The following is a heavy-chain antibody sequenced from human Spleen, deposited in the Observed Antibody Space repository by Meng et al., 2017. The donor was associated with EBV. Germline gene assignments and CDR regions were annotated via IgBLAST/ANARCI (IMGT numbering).Heavy chain of an antibody. CDR1: GDSIDSINW. CDR2: IYHSGHT. V-gene: IGHV4-4*02. CDR3: ATAHCSGGGSPGGS. D-gene: IGHD2-15*01. J-gene: IGHJ5*02. Sequence: QVQLQESGPGLVKPSGTLSLTRAVSGDSIDSINWWNWVRQPPGKGLEWIGEIYHSGHTNYNPSLRSRVIMSVDKSKNQFSLDLTSVTAADTAIYYCATAHCSGGGSPGGSWGQGTLVTVSS.